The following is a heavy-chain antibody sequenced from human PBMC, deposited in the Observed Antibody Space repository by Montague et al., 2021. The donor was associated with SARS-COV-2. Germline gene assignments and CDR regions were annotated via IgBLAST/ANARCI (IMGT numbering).Heavy chain of an antibody. Sequence: SETLSLTCTVSGGSISNYYWSWIRQPPGKGLEWIGYIYYSGSTNYNPSLKSRVTISVDTSKNQFSLRLSSVTAADTAVYFCARPSDCSDGSFFRNGFDPWGQGTLVTVSS. CDR3: ARPSDCSDGSFFRNGFDP. CDR1: GGSISNYY. V-gene: IGHV4-59*08. J-gene: IGHJ5*02. CDR2: IYYSGST. D-gene: IGHD2-15*01.